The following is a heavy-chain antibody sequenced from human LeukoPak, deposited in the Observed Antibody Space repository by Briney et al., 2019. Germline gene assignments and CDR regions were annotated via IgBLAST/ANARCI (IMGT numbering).Heavy chain of an antibody. CDR2: IYPGDSDT. J-gene: IGHJ4*02. D-gene: IGHD1-26*01. CDR3: ARHGQSYSGSYYPQQADY. Sequence: GESLQISCKGSGYSFTSYWIGWVRQMPGKGLEWMGIIYPGDSDTRYSPSFQGQVTISADKSISTAYLQWSSLKASDTAMYYCARHGQSYSGSYYPQQADYRGQGTLVTVSS. V-gene: IGHV5-51*01. CDR1: GYSFTSYW.